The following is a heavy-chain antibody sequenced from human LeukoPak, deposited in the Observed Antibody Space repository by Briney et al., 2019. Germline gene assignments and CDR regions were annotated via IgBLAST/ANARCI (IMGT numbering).Heavy chain of an antibody. Sequence: GRSLRLSCAASGFTFDDYAMHWVRQAPGKGLEWVSGISWNSGSIGYADSVKGRFTISRDNAKNSLYLQINSLRAEDMALYYCAKSFGYYFDYWGQGTLVTVSS. D-gene: IGHD3-10*01. V-gene: IGHV3-9*03. CDR1: GFTFDDYA. J-gene: IGHJ4*02. CDR2: ISWNSGSI. CDR3: AKSFGYYFDY.